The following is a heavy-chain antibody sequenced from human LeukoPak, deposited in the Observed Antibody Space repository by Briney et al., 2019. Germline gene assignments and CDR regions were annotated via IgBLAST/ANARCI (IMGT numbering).Heavy chain of an antibody. Sequence: VASVKVSCKASGGTFSSYAISWVRQAPGQGLEWMGWISAYDGNTNYAQKFQGRVTMTTDTSTRTAYMELRSLSSDDTAVYYCARDKVIASAGTPNWFDPWGQGTQVTVS. D-gene: IGHD6-13*01. V-gene: IGHV1-18*01. CDR2: ISAYDGNT. J-gene: IGHJ5*02. CDR1: GGTFSSYA. CDR3: ARDKVIASAGTPNWFDP.